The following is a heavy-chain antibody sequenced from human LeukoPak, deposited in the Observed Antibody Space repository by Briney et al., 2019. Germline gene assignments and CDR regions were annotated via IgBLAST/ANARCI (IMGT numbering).Heavy chain of an antibody. Sequence: ASVKVSCKASGYTFTSYYMHWVRQAPGQGLEWMGIINPSGGSTSYAQKFQGRVTITADESTSTAYMELSSLRSEGTAVYYCARGNTYDYVWGSSYYFDYWGQGTLVTVSS. J-gene: IGHJ4*02. CDR2: INPSGGST. CDR1: GYTFTSYY. V-gene: IGHV1-46*01. CDR3: ARGNTYDYVWGSSYYFDY. D-gene: IGHD3-16*01.